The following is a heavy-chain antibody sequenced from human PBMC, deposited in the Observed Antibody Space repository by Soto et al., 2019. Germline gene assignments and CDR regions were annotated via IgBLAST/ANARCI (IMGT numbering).Heavy chain of an antibody. D-gene: IGHD6-19*01. V-gene: IGHV3-30*18. J-gene: IGHJ4*02. Sequence: LRLSCAASGFTFSSYGMHWVRQAPGKGLEWVALIFYDGSKKYYADSMKGRFTISRDNSKNKLYLQMNSLRAEDTAVYYCAKYNSGWDFDYWGQGTLVTVSS. CDR3: AKYNSGWDFDY. CDR2: IFYDGSKK. CDR1: GFTFSSYG.